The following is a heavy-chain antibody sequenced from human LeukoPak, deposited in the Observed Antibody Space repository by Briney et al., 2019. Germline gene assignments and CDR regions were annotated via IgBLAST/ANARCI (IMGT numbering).Heavy chain of an antibody. CDR1: GYTFINYY. CDR3: ARVLDSGYKREYYDYYFMDV. V-gene: IGHV1-46*03. J-gene: IGHJ6*02. CDR2: INPSSGST. Sequence: ASVKVSCKASGYTFINYYMHWVRQAPGRGLEWMGVINPSSGSTSYAQKFQGRITMTRETSTSTVYMELSSLRSEDTAVYYCARVLDSGYKREYYDYYFMDVWGQGTTVTVS. D-gene: IGHD5-12*01.